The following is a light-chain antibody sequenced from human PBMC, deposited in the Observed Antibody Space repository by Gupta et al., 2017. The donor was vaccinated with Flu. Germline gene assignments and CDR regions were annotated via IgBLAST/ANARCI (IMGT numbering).Light chain of an antibody. CDR1: QSVSSY. J-gene: IGKJ5*01. CDR2: DAS. Sequence: EIVLTQSPATLSLSPGERATLSCRASQSVSSYLAWYQQKPGQAPRLLIYDASNRATGIPARFSGSGSGTEFTLTISSREPEDFAVYYCQQRSNCSITFGQGTLLDIK. CDR3: QQRSNCSIT. V-gene: IGKV3-11*01.